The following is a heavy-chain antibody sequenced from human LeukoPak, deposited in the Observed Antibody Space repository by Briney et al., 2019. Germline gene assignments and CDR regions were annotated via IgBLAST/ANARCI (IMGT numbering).Heavy chain of an antibody. CDR3: AKVVNYYDSSGYSRAFDI. J-gene: IGHJ3*02. CDR1: GFTFSSYA. Sequence: GGSLRLSCAASGFTFSSYAMSWVRQAPGKGLEWVSALSGSGGSTYYADSVKGRFTISRDNSKNTLYLQMNSLRAEDTAVYYCAKVVNYYDSSGYSRAFDIWGRGTMVTVSS. CDR2: LSGSGGST. D-gene: IGHD3-22*01. V-gene: IGHV3-23*01.